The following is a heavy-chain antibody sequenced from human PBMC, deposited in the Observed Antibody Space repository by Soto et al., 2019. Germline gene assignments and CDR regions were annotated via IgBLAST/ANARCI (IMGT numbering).Heavy chain of an antibody. CDR2: ITYSGGST. V-gene: IGHV3-23*01. CDR3: FFWGVAGFVY. D-gene: IGHD3-16*01. J-gene: IGHJ4*02. CDR1: GFTFSNYA. Sequence: PGGSLRLSCTASGFTFSNYAMSWVRQAPGKGLEWVSTITYSGGSTYYADSVKGRFTISRDNSKSTLYLQMNSLRAEDTGLYYCFFWGVAGFVYWGQGTLVTVSS.